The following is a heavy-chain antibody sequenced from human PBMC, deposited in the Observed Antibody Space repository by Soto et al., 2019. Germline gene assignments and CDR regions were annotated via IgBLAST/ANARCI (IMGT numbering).Heavy chain of an antibody. Sequence: LRLSCAAPGFTFSSYAMSWVRQAPGKGLEWVSAISGSGGSTYYADSVKGRFTISRDNSKNTLYLQMNSLRAEDTAVYYCAKTPTYYDRLTGYQTVYYFDYWGQGTLVTVSS. D-gene: IGHD3-9*01. CDR1: GFTFSSYA. J-gene: IGHJ4*02. CDR3: AKTPTYYDRLTGYQTVYYFDY. CDR2: ISGSGGST. V-gene: IGHV3-23*01.